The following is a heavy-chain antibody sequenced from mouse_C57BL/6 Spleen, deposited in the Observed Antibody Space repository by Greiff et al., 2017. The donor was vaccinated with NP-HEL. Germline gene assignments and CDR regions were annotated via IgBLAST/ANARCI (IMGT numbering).Heavy chain of an antibody. J-gene: IGHJ1*03. CDR3: ARWDYGNYAGYFDV. D-gene: IGHD2-1*01. Sequence: EVKLVESGGGLVQPGGSLKLSCAASGFTFSDYGMAWVRQAPRKGPEWVAFISNLAYSIYYADTVTGRFTISRENAKNTLYLEMSSLRSEDTAMYYCARWDYGNYAGYFDVWGTGTTVTVSS. V-gene: IGHV5-15*01. CDR2: ISNLAYSI. CDR1: GFTFSDYG.